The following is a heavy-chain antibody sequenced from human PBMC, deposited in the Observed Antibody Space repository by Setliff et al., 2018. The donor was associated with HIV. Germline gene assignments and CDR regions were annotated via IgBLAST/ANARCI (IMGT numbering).Heavy chain of an antibody. J-gene: IGHJ5*02. CDR2: ISKSGST. Sequence: SETLSLTCSVSGGSLNSGAYYWSWIRQLPGKGLECIGYISKSGSTYYSSSFKSSATFSVDTSKNHFSLELNSVTAADTAVYHCARGDSGYHYGTTGLTFDPWGQGTLVTVSS. V-gene: IGHV4-31*03. CDR3: ARGDSGYHYGTTGLTFDP. CDR1: GGSLNSGAYY. D-gene: IGHD5-12*01.